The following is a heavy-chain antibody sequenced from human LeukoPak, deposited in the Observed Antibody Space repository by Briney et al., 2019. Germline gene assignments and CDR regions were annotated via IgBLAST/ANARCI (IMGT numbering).Heavy chain of an antibody. D-gene: IGHD3-22*01. J-gene: IGHJ1*01. CDR2: IKSDGST. V-gene: IGHV3-74*01. Sequence: PGGSLRLSCAASGFTFSSYWMHWVRHAPGKGLVWVSRIKSDGSTRYAGSVKGRFTISRDNAKNTVSLQMNSLRAEDTGVYYCARAPSEIGGYYPEYFRHWGQGTLVTVSP. CDR1: GFTFSSYW. CDR3: ARAPSEIGGYYPEYFRH.